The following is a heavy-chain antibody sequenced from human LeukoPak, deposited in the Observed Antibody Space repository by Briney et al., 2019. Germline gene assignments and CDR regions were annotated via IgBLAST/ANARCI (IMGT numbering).Heavy chain of an antibody. D-gene: IGHD3-16*01. J-gene: IGHJ4*02. Sequence: PGGSLRLSCAASGFTFSSYAMHWVRQAPGRGLEWEAVISYDGSNKYYADSVKGRFTISRDNSKNTLYLQVDSLRVEDTAVYYCARDLSGGGLDYWGQGTLVTVSS. CDR1: GFTFSSYA. CDR2: ISYDGSNK. CDR3: ARDLSGGGLDY. V-gene: IGHV3-30*04.